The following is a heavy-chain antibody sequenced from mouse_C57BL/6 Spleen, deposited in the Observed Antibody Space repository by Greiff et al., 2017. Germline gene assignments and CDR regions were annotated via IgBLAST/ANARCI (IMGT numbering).Heavy chain of an antibody. J-gene: IGHJ3*01. D-gene: IGHD1-1*01. CDR2: IDPETGGT. CDR3: TRGALLYYYGEAWFAY. V-gene: IGHV1-15*01. Sequence: VQLQQSGAELVRPGASVTLSCKASGYTFTDYEMHWVKQTPVHGLEWIGAIDPETGGTAYNQKFKGKAILTADKSSSTAYMGLRSLTSEDSAVYYCTRGALLYYYGEAWFAYWGQGTLVTVSA. CDR1: GYTFTDYE.